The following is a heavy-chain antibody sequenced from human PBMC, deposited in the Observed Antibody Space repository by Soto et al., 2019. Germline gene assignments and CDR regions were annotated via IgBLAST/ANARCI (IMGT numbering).Heavy chain of an antibody. CDR2: ISTWNADR. CDR3: TSETGVGAYGSATYGMDV. D-gene: IGHD3-10*01. CDR1: GYSFTTYG. V-gene: IGHV1-18*01. J-gene: IGHJ6*02. Sequence: QVQLVQAGVELKKPGASVEVSCKASGYSFTTYGISWVRQAPGRGLEWMGWISTWNADRIYAQKVQGRVPMTTDTSTTTAKMELRSLTSDDTAVYFFTSETGVGAYGSATYGMDVWGQGTAVTVSS.